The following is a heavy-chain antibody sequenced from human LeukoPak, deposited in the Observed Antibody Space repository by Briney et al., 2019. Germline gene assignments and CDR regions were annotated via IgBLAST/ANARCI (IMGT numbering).Heavy chain of an antibody. J-gene: IGHJ4*02. CDR1: GGSFSGYY. CDR3: ARRLRYSSCDY. D-gene: IGHD6-19*01. Sequence: PSETLSLTCAVYGGSFSGYYWSWIRQPPGKGLEWIGEINHSGSTNYNPSLKRRVTISVDTSKNQFSLKLSSVTAADTAVYYCARRLRYSSCDYWGQGTLVTVSS. V-gene: IGHV4-34*01. CDR2: INHSGST.